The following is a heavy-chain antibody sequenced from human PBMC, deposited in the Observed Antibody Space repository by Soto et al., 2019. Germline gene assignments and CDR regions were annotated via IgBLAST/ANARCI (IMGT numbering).Heavy chain of an antibody. J-gene: IGHJ6*02. CDR1: GYTFTSYY. Sequence: QVHLVQSGAEVKKPGASVKVSCKPSGYTFTSYYMHWVRQAPGQGLEWMGVINPSSGSTSYAHKFQGRVTMTRDTSTSTVYMELSSLRSEDTAVYYCARGIGIVGASNAHYYDMDVWGQGTTVTVSS. V-gene: IGHV1-46*03. CDR2: INPSSGST. CDR3: ARGIGIVGASNAHYYDMDV. D-gene: IGHD1-26*01.